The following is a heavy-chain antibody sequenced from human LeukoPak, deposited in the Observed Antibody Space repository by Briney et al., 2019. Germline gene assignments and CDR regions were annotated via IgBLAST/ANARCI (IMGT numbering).Heavy chain of an antibody. CDR3: VKITSSSGGDY. V-gene: IGHV3-64D*09. CDR2: ISSNGGST. J-gene: IGHJ4*02. CDR1: GFTFSSYA. D-gene: IGHD6-19*01. Sequence: GGSLRLSCSASGFTFSSYAMYWVRQAPGKGLEYVSGISSNGGSTYYADSVKGRFTISRDNSKNTLYLQMSSLRAEDTAVYYCVKITSSSGGDYWGQGTLVTASS.